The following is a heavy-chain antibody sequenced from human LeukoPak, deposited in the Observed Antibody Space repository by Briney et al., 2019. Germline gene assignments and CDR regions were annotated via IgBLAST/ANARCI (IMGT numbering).Heavy chain of an antibody. CDR2: INQSGST. CDR3: AREKVDTAMATIDY. CDR1: GGSFSGYY. D-gene: IGHD5-18*01. V-gene: IGHV4-34*01. J-gene: IGHJ4*02. Sequence: SETLSLTCAVYGGSFSGYYWSWIRQPPGKGLEWIGEINQSGSTNYNPSLKSRVTISVDTSKNQFSLKLSSVTAADTAVYYCAREKVDTAMATIDYWGQGTLVTVSS.